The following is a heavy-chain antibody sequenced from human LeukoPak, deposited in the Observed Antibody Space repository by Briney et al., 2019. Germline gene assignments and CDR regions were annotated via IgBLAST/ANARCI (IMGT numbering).Heavy chain of an antibody. J-gene: IGHJ5*02. D-gene: IGHD3-3*01. Sequence: ASVRVSFTTSGYSFTDYYIHWVRQAPGQGLEWMGWINPKSGRTSSSRKFQDRVTMTRDPSISTVYMDMAWLTSDDTAIYFCARADFVDAGPYLIGPWGQGTLVTVSS. V-gene: IGHV1-2*02. CDR1: GYSFTDYY. CDR2: INPKSGRT. CDR3: ARADFVDAGPYLIGP.